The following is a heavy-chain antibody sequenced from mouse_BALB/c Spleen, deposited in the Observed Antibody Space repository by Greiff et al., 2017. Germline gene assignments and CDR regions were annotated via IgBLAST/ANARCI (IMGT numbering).Heavy chain of an antibody. Sequence: DVMLVESGGGLVKPGGSLKLSCAASGFTFSSYAMSWVRQTPEKRLEWVASISSGGSTYYPDSVKGRFTISRDNARNILYLQMSSLRSEDTAMYYCARGQRGITTVVANFDYWGQGTTLTVSS. V-gene: IGHV5-6-5*01. CDR1: GFTFSSYA. CDR2: ISSGGST. CDR3: ARGQRGITTVVANFDY. D-gene: IGHD1-1*01. J-gene: IGHJ2*01.